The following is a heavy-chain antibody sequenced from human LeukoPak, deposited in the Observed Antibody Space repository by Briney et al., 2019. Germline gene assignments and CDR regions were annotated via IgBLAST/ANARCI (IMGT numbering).Heavy chain of an antibody. Sequence: SETLSLTCTVSGGSISSYYWSWIRRPAGKGLEWIGRIYTSGSTNYNPSLKSRVTMSVDTSKNQFSLKLSSVTAADTAVYYCAREGAAPYYYYMDVWGKGTAVTISS. V-gene: IGHV4-4*07. D-gene: IGHD1-26*01. J-gene: IGHJ6*03. CDR1: GGSISSYY. CDR2: IYTSGST. CDR3: AREGAAPYYYYMDV.